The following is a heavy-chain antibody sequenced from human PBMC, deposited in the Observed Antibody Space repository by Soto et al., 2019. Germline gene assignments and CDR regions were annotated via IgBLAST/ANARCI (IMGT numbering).Heavy chain of an antibody. CDR2: ISGSGGST. D-gene: IGHD3-9*01. Sequence: EVQLLESGGGLVQPGGSLRLSCAASGFTFSSYAMSWVRQAPGKRLEGVSAISGSGGSTYYADSVKGRFTISRDNSKNTLYLHMNSLRAEDTAVYYCAKDRSPYYDILTGYATYGMDVWGQGTTVTVSS. J-gene: IGHJ6*02. CDR3: AKDRSPYYDILTGYATYGMDV. CDR1: GFTFSSYA. V-gene: IGHV3-23*01.